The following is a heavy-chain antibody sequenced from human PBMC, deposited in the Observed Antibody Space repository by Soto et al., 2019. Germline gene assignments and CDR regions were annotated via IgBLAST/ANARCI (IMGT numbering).Heavy chain of an antibody. CDR2: INPKSGGN. D-gene: IGHD2-8*01. CDR3: ARGHSTDCSNGVCSFFYNHEMDV. Sequence: ASVKVSCKASGYSFTDYHIHRVRQAPGQGLEWLGRINPKSGGNCTAQKFQGWVTMTRDRSISTVYMELTRLRSDDTAVYFCARGHSTDCSNGVCSFFYNHEMDVWGQGTTVTVSS. J-gene: IGHJ6*02. CDR1: GYSFTDYH. V-gene: IGHV1-2*04.